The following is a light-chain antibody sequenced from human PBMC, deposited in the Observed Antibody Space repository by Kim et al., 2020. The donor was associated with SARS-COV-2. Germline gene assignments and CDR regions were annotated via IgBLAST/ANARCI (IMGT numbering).Light chain of an antibody. J-gene: IGLJ2*01. V-gene: IGLV3-19*01. CDR3: NSRDSTGNYMV. CDR2: GKY. CDR1: SLRNYY. Sequence: SSELTQDPAVSVALGQTVRLTCQGDSLRNYYATWYQQRPGQAPVLVLYGKYNRPSGIPDRFSGSASGNTASLTITGAQAEDEADYYCNSRDSTGNYMVFGGGTQLTVL.